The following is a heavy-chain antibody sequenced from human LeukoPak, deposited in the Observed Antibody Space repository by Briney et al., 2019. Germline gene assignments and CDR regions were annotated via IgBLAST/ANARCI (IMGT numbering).Heavy chain of an antibody. D-gene: IGHD2-2*01. Sequence: ASVKVSCKASGYTFTSYYMHWVRQAPGQGLEWMGWINPNSGGTNYAQKFQGRVTMTRDTSISTAYMELSRLRSDDTAVYYCARMMPGAPYNWFDPWGQGTLVTVSS. CDR3: ARMMPGAPYNWFDP. J-gene: IGHJ5*02. CDR2: INPNSGGT. V-gene: IGHV1-2*02. CDR1: GYTFTSYY.